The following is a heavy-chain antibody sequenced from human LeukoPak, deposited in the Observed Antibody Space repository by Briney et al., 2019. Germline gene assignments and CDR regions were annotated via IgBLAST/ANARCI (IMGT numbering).Heavy chain of an antibody. CDR3: ARGDGYNTYYFDY. CDR2: IIPILGIA. D-gene: IGHD5-12*01. CDR1: GGTFSSYA. J-gene: IGHJ4*02. V-gene: IGHV1-69*04. Sequence: ASVKVSCKASGGTFSSYAISWVRQAPGQGLVWMGRIIPILGIANYAQKFQGRVTITADKSTSTAYMELSSLRSEDTAVYYCARGDGYNTYYFDYWGQGTLVTVSS.